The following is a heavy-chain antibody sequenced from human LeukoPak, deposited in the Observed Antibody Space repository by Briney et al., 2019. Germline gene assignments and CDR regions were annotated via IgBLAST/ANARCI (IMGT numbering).Heavy chain of an antibody. J-gene: IGHJ4*02. CDR1: GGSFSGYY. D-gene: IGHD3-22*01. V-gene: IGHV4-34*01. CDR2: INHSGST. Sequence: PSETLSLTCAVYGGSFSGYYWSWIRQPPGKGLEWIGEINHSGSTNYNPSLKSRVTISVDTSKNQFSLKLSSATAADTAVYYCARGWDDSSGYYIGYWGQGTLVTVSS. CDR3: ARGWDDSSGYYIGY.